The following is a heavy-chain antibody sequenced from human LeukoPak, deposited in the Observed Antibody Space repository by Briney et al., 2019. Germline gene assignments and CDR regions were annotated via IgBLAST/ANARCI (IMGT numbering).Heavy chain of an antibody. J-gene: IGHJ5*02. CDR1: GYTFTSYG. CDR2: ISAYNGNT. V-gene: IGHV1-18*01. CDR3: ARDLYLRSELRKRRGGNWFDP. D-gene: IGHD1-7*01. Sequence: GASVKVSCKASGYTFTSYGISWVRQAPGQGLEWMGWISAYNGNTNYAQKLQGRVTMTTDTSTSTAYMELRSLRSDDTAVYYCARDLYLRSELRKRRGGNWFDPWGQGTLVTVSS.